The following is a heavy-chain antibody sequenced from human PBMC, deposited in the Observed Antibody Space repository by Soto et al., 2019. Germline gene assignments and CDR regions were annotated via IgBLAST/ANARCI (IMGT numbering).Heavy chain of an antibody. CDR1: GYSFTSYW. Sequence: GDSEKSSGKGCGYSFTSYWIGSLRQIPGKGLEWMGIIYPGDSDTRYSPSFQGQVTISADKSISTAYLQWSSLKASDTAMYYCASIAAAGTRSMDVSGQGTTVTVCS. CDR2: IYPGDSDT. V-gene: IGHV5-51*01. J-gene: IGHJ6*02. D-gene: IGHD6-13*01. CDR3: ASIAAAGTRSMDV.